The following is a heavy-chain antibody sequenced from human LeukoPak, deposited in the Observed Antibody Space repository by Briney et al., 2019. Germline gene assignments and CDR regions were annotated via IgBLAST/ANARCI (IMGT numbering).Heavy chain of an antibody. CDR2: IYYSGST. V-gene: IGHV4-31*03. J-gene: IGHJ3*02. CDR1: GGSISSGGFS. CDR3: ARDRTRTQFFATPVAFEI. Sequence: PSETLSLTCNVSGGSISSGGFSWSWIRQHPAKGLEWIGHIYYSGSTYYNPSLKSRVTISVDMSKNRFSLKVSSVTAADTAVYYCARDRTRTQFFATPVAFEIWGQGTMVTVSS.